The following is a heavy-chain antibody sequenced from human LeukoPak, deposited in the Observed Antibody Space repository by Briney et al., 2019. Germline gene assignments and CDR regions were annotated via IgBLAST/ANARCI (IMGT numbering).Heavy chain of an antibody. J-gene: IGHJ4*02. Sequence: ASVKVSCKASGYTFTSYYMHWVRQAPGQGLEWMGIINPSGGSTSYAQKFQGRVTMTRDTSTSTVYTELSSLRSEDTAVYYCARDLNEVMMATTNPHVLDYWGQGTLVTVSS. D-gene: IGHD5-24*01. CDR1: GYTFTSYY. V-gene: IGHV1-46*01. CDR3: ARDLNEVMMATTNPHVLDY. CDR2: INPSGGST.